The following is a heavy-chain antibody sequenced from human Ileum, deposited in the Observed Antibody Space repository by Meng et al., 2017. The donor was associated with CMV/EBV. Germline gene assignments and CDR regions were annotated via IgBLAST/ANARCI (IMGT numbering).Heavy chain of an antibody. V-gene: IGHV4-30-4*08. D-gene: IGHD6-13*01. CDR1: GASTSSGDYY. CDR3: ASFRIAALGHFFAP. Sequence: GQLQEAGPGLVKPSQTLSLSCTVSGASTSSGDYYWSWIRQSPGKGLEWIGYMFFSGNTYYTPSLPPRVILSFPTPLPPFSLHFSSVPAADTAVYYCASFRIAALGHFFAPWGHGTLVTVSS. CDR2: MFFSGNT. J-gene: IGHJ5*02.